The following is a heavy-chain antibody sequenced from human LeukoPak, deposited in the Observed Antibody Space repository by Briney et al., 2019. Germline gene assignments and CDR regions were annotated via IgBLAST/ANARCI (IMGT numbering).Heavy chain of an antibody. CDR2: IYHSGST. CDR3: ARWWDY. CDR1: GYSISSGYY. J-gene: IGHJ4*02. V-gene: IGHV4-38-2*02. Sequence: SETLSLTCTVSGYSISSGYYWGWIRQPPGKGLEWIGSIYHSGSTNYNPSLKSRVTISVDTSKNQFSLKLSSVTAADTAVYYCARWWDYWGQGALVTVSS. D-gene: IGHD2-15*01.